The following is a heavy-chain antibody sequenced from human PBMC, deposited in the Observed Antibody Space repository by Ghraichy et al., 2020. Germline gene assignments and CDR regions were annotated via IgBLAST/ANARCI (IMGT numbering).Heavy chain of an antibody. V-gene: IGHV3-66*01. D-gene: IGHD3-22*01. CDR2: IHSGGST. CDR3: STRRAASSGFDV. CDR1: GISVSRQF. Sequence: GGSLRLSCAASGISVSRQFMIWVRQPPGKGLEWVSLIHSGGSTFYSDLVKGRFSISRDNSRNTLYLPMNSLIVEDTAGYYCSTRRAASSGFDVWGQGTTVTVSS. J-gene: IGHJ3*01.